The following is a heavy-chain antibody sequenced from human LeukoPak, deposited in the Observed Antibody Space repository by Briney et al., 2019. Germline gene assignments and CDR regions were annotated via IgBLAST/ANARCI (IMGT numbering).Heavy chain of an antibody. J-gene: IGHJ4*02. CDR2: ISGSGGST. CDR3: AKGDNTYYYDSSGTQVDY. Sequence: QSGGSLRLSCAASGFTFSSYAMSWVRQAPGKGLEWVSAISGSGGSTYYADSVKGRFTISRDNSKNTLYLQMNSLRAEDTAVYYCAKGDNTYYYDSSGTQVDYWGQGTLVTVSS. D-gene: IGHD3-22*01. CDR1: GFTFSSYA. V-gene: IGHV3-23*01.